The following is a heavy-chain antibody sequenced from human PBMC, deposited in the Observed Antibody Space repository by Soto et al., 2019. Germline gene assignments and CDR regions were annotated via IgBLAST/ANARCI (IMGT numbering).Heavy chain of an antibody. CDR1: GYTFTGYY. CDR2: INPNSGGT. D-gene: IGHD3-9*01. J-gene: IGHJ6*03. V-gene: IGHV1-2*04. CDR3: ARDRAILTGYYRDYYSYYMDV. Sequence: GASVKVSCKASGYTFTGYYMHWVRQAPGQGLEWMGWINPNSGGTNYAQKFQGWVTMTRDTSISTAYMELSRLRSDDTAVYYCARDRAILTGYYRDYYSYYMDVRGKGTTVTVSS.